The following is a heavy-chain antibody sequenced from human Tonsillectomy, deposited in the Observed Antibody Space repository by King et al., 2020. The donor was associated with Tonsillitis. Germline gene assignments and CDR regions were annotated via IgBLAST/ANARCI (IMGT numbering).Heavy chain of an antibody. CDR1: GFTFSSYA. V-gene: IGHV3-23*04. CDR3: AKDRAYYYGSGSYDQNADWFDP. D-gene: IGHD3-10*01. CDR2: ISGSGGST. Sequence: VQLVESGGDLVHPGGSLRLSCAASGFTFSSYAMNWVRQAPGKGLEWVSAISGSGGSTYYADSVKGRFTISRDNSRNTLYLQMNSLRAEDTAIYYCAKDRAYYYGSGSYDQNADWFDPWGQGTLVTVSS. J-gene: IGHJ5*02.